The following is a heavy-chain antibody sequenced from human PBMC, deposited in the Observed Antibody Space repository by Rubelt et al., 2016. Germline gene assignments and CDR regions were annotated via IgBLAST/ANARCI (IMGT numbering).Heavy chain of an antibody. J-gene: IGHJ4*02. CDR1: GFTFSSNS. CDR3: ARSDITIFEVVKN. D-gene: IGHD3-3*01. Sequence: EVHLVESGGGLVQPGGSLRLSCAASGFTFSSNSINWVRQAPGKGLEWVSYIGSSSRRIYYADSVKGRFTVSRDNAKNSRYQQMNSLRDEDTAVYYCARSDITIFEVVKNWGQGTLVTVSS. V-gene: IGHV3-48*02. CDR2: IGSSSRRI.